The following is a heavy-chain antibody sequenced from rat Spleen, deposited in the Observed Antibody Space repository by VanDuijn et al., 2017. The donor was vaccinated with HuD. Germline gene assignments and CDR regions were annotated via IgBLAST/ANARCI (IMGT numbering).Heavy chain of an antibody. J-gene: IGHJ4*01. CDR1: GFSLTSYH. CDR3: TRDVYSSYGIMDA. V-gene: IGHV2-32*01. Sequence: QVQLKESGPGLVQPSQTLSLTCTVSGFSLTSYHVHWVRQPPGKGLEWMGVMWSDGDTSYNSALKSRLSITRDTSKNQVFLKMNSGQTDDTGTYYCTRDVYSSYGIMDAWGQGASVTVSS. CDR2: MWSDGDT. D-gene: IGHD1-2*01.